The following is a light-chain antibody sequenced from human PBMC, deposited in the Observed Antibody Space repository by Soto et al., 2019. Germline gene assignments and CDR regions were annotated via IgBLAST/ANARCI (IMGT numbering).Light chain of an antibody. CDR2: KAS. Sequence: DIQMTQSPSTLSASVGDRVTITCRASQSISSWLAWYQQKPGKAPKLLIYKASSLESGVPSRFSGRGSGTEFTLTISSLQPDDFATSYCQQYNSYPWTFGQGTKVEIK. CDR3: QQYNSYPWT. V-gene: IGKV1-5*03. CDR1: QSISSW. J-gene: IGKJ1*01.